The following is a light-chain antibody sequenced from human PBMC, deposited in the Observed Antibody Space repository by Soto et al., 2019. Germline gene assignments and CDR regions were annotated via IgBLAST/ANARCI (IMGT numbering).Light chain of an antibody. CDR1: SGGIASNY. V-gene: IGLV6-57*01. CDR2: EDH. CDR3: QSYDNNNHWI. Sequence: NFMLTQPHSVSESPGKTVTISCTRSSGGIASNYVQWYQQRPGSSPTTVIYEDHQRPSGVPDRFSGSIDSSSNSASLTISRLKTEDEADYYCQSYDNNNHWIFGGGTKLTVL. J-gene: IGLJ2*01.